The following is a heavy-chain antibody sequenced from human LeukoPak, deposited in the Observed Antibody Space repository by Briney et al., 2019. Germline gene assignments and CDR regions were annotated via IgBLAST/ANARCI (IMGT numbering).Heavy chain of an antibody. CDR1: GYSISSGYY. CDR3: ARVRYYDILTGLGGVEIDP. Sequence: PSETLSLTCTVSGYSISSGYYWGWIRQPPAKGLEWIGSIYHSGSTYYNPCLKSRVTISVDTSKNQFSLKLSSVTAADTAVYYCARVRYYDILTGLGGVEIDPWGQGTLVTVSS. V-gene: IGHV4-38-2*02. CDR2: IYHSGST. D-gene: IGHD3-9*01. J-gene: IGHJ5*02.